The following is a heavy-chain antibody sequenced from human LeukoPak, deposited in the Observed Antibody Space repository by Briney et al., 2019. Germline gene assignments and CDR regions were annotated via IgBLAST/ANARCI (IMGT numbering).Heavy chain of an antibody. D-gene: IGHD2-15*01. J-gene: IGHJ6*02. CDR3: ASRGYCSGGSCRHYYGMDV. CDR2: IIPILGIA. CDR1: GGTFSSYA. Sequence: SVKVSCKASGGTFSSYAISWVRQAPGQGLEWMGRIIPILGIANYAQKFQGRVTITADKSTSTAYMELSSLRSEGTAVYYCASRGYCSGGSCRHYYGMDVWGQGTTVTVSS. V-gene: IGHV1-69*04.